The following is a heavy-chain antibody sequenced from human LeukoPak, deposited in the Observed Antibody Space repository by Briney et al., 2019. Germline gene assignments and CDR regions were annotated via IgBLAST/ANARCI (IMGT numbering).Heavy chain of an antibody. Sequence: GRSLRLSCAASRFTFDDYAMHWVRQAPGKGLEWVSGISWNSGSIGYADSVKGRFTISRDNAKNSLYLQMNSLRAEDTALYYCAKDKYSGSYYFLRNFDYWGQGTLVTVSS. CDR2: ISWNSGSI. V-gene: IGHV3-9*01. J-gene: IGHJ4*02. CDR3: AKDKYSGSYYFLRNFDY. D-gene: IGHD1-26*01. CDR1: RFTFDDYA.